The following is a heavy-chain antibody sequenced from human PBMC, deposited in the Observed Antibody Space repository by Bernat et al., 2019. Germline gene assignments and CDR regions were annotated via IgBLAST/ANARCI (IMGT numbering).Heavy chain of an antibody. D-gene: IGHD6-6*01. CDR2: INPNSGGT. J-gene: IGHJ5*02. CDR3: ARGDRNEQQLVSFDP. CDR1: GYTFTGYY. Sequence: QVQLVQSGAEVKKPGASVKVSCKASGYTFTGYYMHWLRQAPGQGLAWMGWINPNSGGTNYAQKYQGWVTMTRDTSISTAYMELSRLRSDATAVYYCARGDRNEQQLVSFDPWGQGTLVTVSS. V-gene: IGHV1-2*04.